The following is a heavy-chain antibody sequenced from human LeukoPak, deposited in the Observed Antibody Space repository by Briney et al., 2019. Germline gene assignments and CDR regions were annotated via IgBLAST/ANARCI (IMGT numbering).Heavy chain of an antibody. V-gene: IGHV4-59*11. J-gene: IGHJ5*02. CDR1: GGSISSHY. CDR2: IYYSGST. D-gene: IGHD3-3*01. Sequence: SETLSLTCTVSGGSISSHYWSWIRQPPGKGLEWIGYIYYSGSTNYNPSLKSRVTISVDTSKNQFSLKLSSVTAADTAVYYCARRGGFLAWFDPWGQGTLVTVSS. CDR3: ARRGGFLAWFDP.